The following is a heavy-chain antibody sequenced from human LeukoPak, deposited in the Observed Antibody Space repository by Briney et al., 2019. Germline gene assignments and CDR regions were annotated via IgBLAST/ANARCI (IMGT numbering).Heavy chain of an antibody. CDR3: AKDEDPYGPKTFDD. CDR2: ISGSGGST. J-gene: IGHJ4*02. Sequence: QPGRSLRLSCAASGFTFSSYATSSVRQAPGKGLEWVSAISGSGGSTYYADSVKGRFTISRDNSKNTLYLQMNSLRAEDTAVYYCAKDEDPYGPKTFDDWGQGTLVTVSS. D-gene: IGHD2-21*01. CDR1: GFTFSSYA. V-gene: IGHV3-23*01.